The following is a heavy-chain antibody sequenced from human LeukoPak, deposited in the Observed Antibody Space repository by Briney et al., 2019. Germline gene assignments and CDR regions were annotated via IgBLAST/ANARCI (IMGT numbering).Heavy chain of an antibody. CDR2: ISSSGSTI. V-gene: IGHV3-11*04. CDR3: ARRYEYSSCYFDY. D-gene: IGHD6-6*01. CDR1: GFTFSDYY. Sequence: GGSLRLSCAASGFTFSDYYMSWIRQAPGKGLEWVSYISSSGSTIYYADSVKGRFTISRDNAKNSLYLQMNSLRAEDTAVYYCARRYEYSSCYFDYWGQGTLVTVSS. J-gene: IGHJ4*02.